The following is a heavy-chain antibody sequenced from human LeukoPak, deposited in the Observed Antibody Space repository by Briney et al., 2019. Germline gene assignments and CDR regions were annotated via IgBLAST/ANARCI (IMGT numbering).Heavy chain of an antibody. D-gene: IGHD2-2*01. V-gene: IGHV3-23*01. CDR3: ARSPTSWYFDY. J-gene: IGHJ4*02. Sequence: GGSLRLSCVASGFTFNSYVMSWVRQAPGKGLEWVSGISGPGRTTYYADFVKGRFTISRDNSKNTLYLQMNSLRPEDTSVYYCARSPTSWYFDYWGQGTLVTVSS. CDR1: GFTFNSYV. CDR2: ISGPGRTT.